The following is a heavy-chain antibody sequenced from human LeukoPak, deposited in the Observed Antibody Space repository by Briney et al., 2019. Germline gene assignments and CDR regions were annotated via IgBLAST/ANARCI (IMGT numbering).Heavy chain of an antibody. V-gene: IGHV4-34*01. Sequence: TSETLSLTCTVSGASISSYYWSWIRQPPGKGLEWIGEINHFGSTNYYPSLKSQVTISVDTSKNQFSLKLTSVTAADTAVYYCARTPSGARGYFDYWVQGTLVTVSS. D-gene: IGHD1-14*01. CDR1: GASISSYY. J-gene: IGHJ4*02. CDR2: INHFGST. CDR3: ARTPSGARGYFDY.